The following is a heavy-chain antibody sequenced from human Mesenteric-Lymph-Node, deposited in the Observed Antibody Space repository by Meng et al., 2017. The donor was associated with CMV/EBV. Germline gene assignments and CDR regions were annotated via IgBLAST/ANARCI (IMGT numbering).Heavy chain of an antibody. CDR1: GFTFSSFS. CDR3: ARDYSAYAAWYFDL. Sequence: GFTFSSFSMTWGRQAPGKGLQWVSSIRSSSTYIYYADSVKGRFTISRDNAKNSLYLQMNSLRAEDTAVYYCARDYSAYAAWYFDLWGRGTLVTVSS. V-gene: IGHV3-21*01. D-gene: IGHD5-12*01. J-gene: IGHJ2*01. CDR2: IRSSSTYI.